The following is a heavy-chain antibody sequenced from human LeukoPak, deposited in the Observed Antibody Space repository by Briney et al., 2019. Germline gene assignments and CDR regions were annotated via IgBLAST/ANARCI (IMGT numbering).Heavy chain of an antibody. D-gene: IGHD2-2*01. CDR2: TYYRSTWYN. CDR1: GDSVPSNSVT. V-gene: IGHV6-1*01. J-gene: IGHJ5*02. Sequence: SQTLSLTCAISGDSVPSNSVTWNWIRQSPSRGLEWLGRTYYRSTWYNDYAVSVRGRITVNPDTSKNQFSLHLNSVTPEDTAVYYCARRLTQYDCFDPWGQGILVTVSS. CDR3: ARRLTQYDCFDP.